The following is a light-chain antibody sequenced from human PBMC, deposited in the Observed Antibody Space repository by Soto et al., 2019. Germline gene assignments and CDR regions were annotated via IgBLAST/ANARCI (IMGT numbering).Light chain of an antibody. CDR2: GVS. J-gene: IGKJ1*01. CDR3: QQYGSSPRT. V-gene: IGKV3-20*01. Sequence: EIVLTQSPGTLSLSPGERATLSCRASQVVSRGYLAWYHQKPGRAPRLLIYGVSSRATGIPDRFSGSGSGTDFTLTISRLEPEDFAVYYCQQYGSSPRTFGQGTKVDIK. CDR1: QVVSRGY.